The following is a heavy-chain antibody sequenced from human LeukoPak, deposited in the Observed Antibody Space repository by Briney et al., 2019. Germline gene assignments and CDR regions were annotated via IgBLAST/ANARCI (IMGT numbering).Heavy chain of an antibody. V-gene: IGHV3-23*01. D-gene: IGHD1-1*01. CDR1: GLTFRNSA. CDR3: ANHRTPVRCHWKHCDH. J-gene: IGHJ4*02. Sequence: GGSLRLSCAASGLTFRNSAMRWVRQAPGTGLEWVSSIGGHVHSTYYADSVIGRFTISSDDSKNTLYLQMNSLRANDTAIYYCANHRTPVRCHWKHCDHWGQGTLVTVSS. CDR2: IGGHVHST.